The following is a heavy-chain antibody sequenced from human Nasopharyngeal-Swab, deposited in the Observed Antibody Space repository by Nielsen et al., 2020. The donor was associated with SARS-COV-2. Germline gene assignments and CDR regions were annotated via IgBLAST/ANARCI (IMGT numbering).Heavy chain of an antibody. D-gene: IGHD5-18*01. V-gene: IGHV1-46*01. CDR3: ARASFYSYGEAYYYYMDV. Sequence: ASVKVSCKASGYTFTSYYMHWVRQAPGQGLEWMGIINPSGGSTSYAQKFQGRVAMTRDTSTSTVYMELSSLRSEDTAVYYCARASFYSYGEAYYYYMDVWGKGTTVTVSS. J-gene: IGHJ6*03. CDR1: GYTFTSYY. CDR2: INPSGGST.